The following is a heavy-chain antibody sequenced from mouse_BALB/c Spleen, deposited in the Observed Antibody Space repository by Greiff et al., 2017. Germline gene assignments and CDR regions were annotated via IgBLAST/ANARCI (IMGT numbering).Heavy chain of an antibody. J-gene: IGHJ4*01. CDR3: ARRGIATTGYYAMDY. V-gene: IGHV5-17*02. Sequence: EVQLVESGGGLVQPGGSRKLSCAASGFTFSSFGMHWVRQAPEKGLEWVAYISSGSSTIYYADTVKGRFTISRDNPKNTLFLQMTSLRSEDTAMYYCARRGIATTGYYAMDYWGQGTSVTVSS. CDR2: ISSGSSTI. D-gene: IGHD2-12*01. CDR1: GFTFSSFG.